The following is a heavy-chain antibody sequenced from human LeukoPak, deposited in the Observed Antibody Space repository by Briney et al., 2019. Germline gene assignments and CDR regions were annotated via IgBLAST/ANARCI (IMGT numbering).Heavy chain of an antibody. CDR2: IYYSGVT. Sequence: SETLSLTCTVSGGSISNYYWSWIRQPQGKGLEWIAYIYYSGVTNYNPSLKSRVTMSVDTSKNHFSLELSSVTAADTAVYYCARTSALTTAIYYFDSWGQGTLVTVSS. CDR3: ARTSALTTAIYYFDS. CDR1: GGSISNYY. D-gene: IGHD4-17*01. V-gene: IGHV4-59*01. J-gene: IGHJ4*02.